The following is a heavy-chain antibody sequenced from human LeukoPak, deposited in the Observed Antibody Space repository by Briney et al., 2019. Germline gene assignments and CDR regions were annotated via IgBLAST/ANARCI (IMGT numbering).Heavy chain of an antibody. CDR2: INPNSGGT. Sequence: ASVKVSCKASGYSFTGYWHWVRQAPGQGLEWTGRINPNSGGTDYAQTFRGRVTMTRDTSVSTAYMELSSLRSDDTAVYYCARFLSGSHDAFDIWGQGTMVTVSS. CDR1: GYSFTGYW. V-gene: IGHV1-2*06. J-gene: IGHJ3*02. D-gene: IGHD1-26*01. CDR3: ARFLSGSHDAFDI.